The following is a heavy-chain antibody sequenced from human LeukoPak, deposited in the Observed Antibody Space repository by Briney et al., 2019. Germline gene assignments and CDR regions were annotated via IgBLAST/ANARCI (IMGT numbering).Heavy chain of an antibody. J-gene: IGHJ4*02. Sequence: GGSLRLSCAASGFTFDDYAMHWVRQAPGKGLEWVSSISGGVENRYYADSVKGRFIISRDDSKNTFYLQMNSLRAEDTAVYHCAKVHDSGTYATLDYWGQGTLVTVSS. V-gene: IGHV3-23*01. CDR3: AKVHDSGTYATLDY. CDR2: ISGGVENR. D-gene: IGHD3-10*01. CDR1: GFTFDDYA.